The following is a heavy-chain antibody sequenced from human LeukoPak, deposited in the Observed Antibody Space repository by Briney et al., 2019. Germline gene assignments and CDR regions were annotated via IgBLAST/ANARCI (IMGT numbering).Heavy chain of an antibody. J-gene: IGHJ4*02. CDR2: ITSDSRGI. V-gene: IGHV3-48*01. D-gene: IGHD2-2*01. Sequence: QTGGSLRLSCVASGFRYSHYGMNWVRQAPGKGLEWVSGITSDSRGIYYADSVKGRFTIYRDNSKMTLFLQMNSLRAEDTAVYYCARAPLHLAMYHYFDYWGQGTLVTVSS. CDR3: ARAPLHLAMYHYFDY. CDR1: GFRYSHYG.